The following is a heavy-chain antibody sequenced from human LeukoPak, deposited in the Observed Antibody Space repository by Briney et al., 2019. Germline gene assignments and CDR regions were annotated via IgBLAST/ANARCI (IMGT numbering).Heavy chain of an antibody. D-gene: IGHD2/OR15-2a*01. CDR3: ARGVLSSSRHGY. J-gene: IGHJ4*02. V-gene: IGHV3-23*01. Sequence: GGSLRVSCAASGCTFNSYAMSWVRQAPGKGLEWASSISSSGGTTYYADSVKGRFAISRDNSKNALYLQMSSLRPEDTGVYYCARGVLSSSRHGYWGQGALVTVPA. CDR1: GCTFNSYA. CDR2: ISSSGGTT.